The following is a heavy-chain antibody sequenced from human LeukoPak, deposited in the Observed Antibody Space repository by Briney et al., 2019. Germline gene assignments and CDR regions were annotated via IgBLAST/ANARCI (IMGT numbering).Heavy chain of an antibody. CDR1: GGSISSTSYY. D-gene: IGHD3-3*01. CDR2: IYYSGST. V-gene: IGHV4-39*01. J-gene: IGHJ2*01. CDR3: ARHNSPRFGVVIMAWYFDL. Sequence: SETLSLTCIVSGGSISSTSYYWGWIRQPPGKGLEWIGSIYYSGSTYYNPSLKSRVTISVDTSKNQFSLKLSSVTAADTAVYYCARHNSPRFGVVIMAWYFDLWGRGTLVTVSS.